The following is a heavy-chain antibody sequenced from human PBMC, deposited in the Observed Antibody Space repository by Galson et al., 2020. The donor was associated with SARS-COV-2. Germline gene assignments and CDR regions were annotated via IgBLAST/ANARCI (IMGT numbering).Heavy chain of an antibody. CDR1: GFTFSSYD. D-gene: IGHD6-13*01. J-gene: IGHJ6*03. CDR3: ARGAYSSSWQNYYYYYYMDV. Sequence: GGSLKISCAASGFTFSSYDMHWVRQATGKGLEWVSAIGTAGDTYYPGSVKGRFTISRENAKNSLYLQMNSLRARDTAVYYCARGAYSSSWQNYYYYYYMDVWGKGTTVTVSS. V-gene: IGHV3-13*01. CDR2: IGTAGDT.